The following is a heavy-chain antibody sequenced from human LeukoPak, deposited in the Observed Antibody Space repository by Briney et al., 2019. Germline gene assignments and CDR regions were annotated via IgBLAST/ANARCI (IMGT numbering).Heavy chain of an antibody. D-gene: IGHD3-22*01. J-gene: IGHJ3*02. Sequence: GASVKVSCKASGYTFTGYYMHWVRQAPGQGLEWMGWINPNSGGTNYAQKFQGRVTMTRDTSISTAYMELSRLRSDDTAVYYCARPYDSSGYSAFDIWGQGTMVTVSS. CDR3: ARPYDSSGYSAFDI. V-gene: IGHV1-2*02. CDR2: INPNSGGT. CDR1: GYTFTGYY.